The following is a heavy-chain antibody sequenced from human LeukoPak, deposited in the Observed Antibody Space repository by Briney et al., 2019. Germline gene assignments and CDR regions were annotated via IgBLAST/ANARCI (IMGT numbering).Heavy chain of an antibody. CDR1: GSTFTSYA. J-gene: IGHJ4*02. Sequence: GGPVGGSRKASGSTFTSYAMPWGGPAPGQGGGGMGWITPSVGAIYPQKCQGGVAITRDTSITTAYMDLSRLTSDDTAVYYCARDRYGDGFAPFDYWGQGALVTVSP. D-gene: IGHD5-24*01. CDR2: ITPSVGA. CDR3: ARDRYGDGFAPFDY. V-gene: IGHV1-2*02.